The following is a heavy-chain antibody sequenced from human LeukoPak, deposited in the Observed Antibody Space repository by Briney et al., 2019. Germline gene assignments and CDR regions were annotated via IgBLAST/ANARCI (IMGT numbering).Heavy chain of an antibody. V-gene: IGHV3-23*01. J-gene: IGHJ6*03. CDR3: AKGLRTGVGPYMGYHYYMDV. CDR1: GFTFSSYA. CDR2: INDNGDGT. D-gene: IGHD3-16*01. Sequence: PGGSLGLSCAASGFTFSSYAMSWVRQAPGKGLRWVSTINDNGDGTYYADSVTGRFTISRDNFYNTVSLQMNSLGDEDTGVYYCAKGLRTGVGPYMGYHYYMDVWGKGATVTVSS.